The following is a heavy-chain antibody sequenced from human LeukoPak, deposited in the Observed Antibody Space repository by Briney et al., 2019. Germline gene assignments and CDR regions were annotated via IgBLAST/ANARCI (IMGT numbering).Heavy chain of an antibody. CDR1: GVTFSSYA. CDR3: ARELDGDYDY. Sequence: PGGSLRLSCAASGVTFSSYAMSWVRQAPGKGLEWVSAISGSGGSTYYADSVKGRFTISRGNSKNTLYLQMNSLRAEDTAVYYCARELDGDYDYWGQGTLVTVSS. CDR2: ISGSGGST. V-gene: IGHV3-23*01. J-gene: IGHJ4*02. D-gene: IGHD4-17*01.